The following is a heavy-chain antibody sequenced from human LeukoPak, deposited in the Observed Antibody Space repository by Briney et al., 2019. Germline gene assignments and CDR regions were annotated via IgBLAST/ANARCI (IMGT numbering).Heavy chain of an antibody. J-gene: IGHJ6*03. V-gene: IGHV4-59*08. D-gene: IGHD2-2*01. CDR2: IYGSGGT. Sequence: SETLSLTCTVSGGSLSSYYWSWIRQPPGKGLEWIGYIYGSGGTNYNPSLKSRVTISVDTSKKQFSLKLSSVTAADTAVYYCARGGSSSRYTYYYYFYMDVWGKGTTVTVSS. CDR3: ARGGSSSRYTYYYYFYMDV. CDR1: GGSLSSYY.